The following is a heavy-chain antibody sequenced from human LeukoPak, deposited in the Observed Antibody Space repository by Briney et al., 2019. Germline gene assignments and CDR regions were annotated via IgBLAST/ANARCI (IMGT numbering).Heavy chain of an antibody. J-gene: IGHJ4*02. D-gene: IGHD4-17*01. CDR3: ARRRRGDFDDSIDY. V-gene: IGHV4-61*02. CDR2: IYTSGST. CDR1: GGSISSGLYY. Sequence: SETLSLTCTVSGGSISSGLYYWSWIRQPAGKGLEWIGRIYTSGSTNYNPSLKSRVTISVDTSKNQFSLKLSSVTAADTAVYYCARRRRGDFDDSIDYWGQGTLVTVSS.